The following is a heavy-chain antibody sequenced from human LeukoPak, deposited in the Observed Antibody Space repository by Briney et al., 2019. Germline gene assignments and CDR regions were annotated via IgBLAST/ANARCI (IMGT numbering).Heavy chain of an antibody. CDR3: ARDRIAGHDAFDI. D-gene: IGHD6-13*01. J-gene: IGHJ3*02. V-gene: IGHV3-66*02. CDR2: INSGGST. CDR1: GFTVSSNY. Sequence: GGSLRLSCAASGFTVSSNYMSWVRQAPGKGLEWVSLINSGGSTYYADSVKGRFTISRDNSKNTLFLQMNSLRAEDTAVYYRARDRIAGHDAFDIWGQGTVVTVSS.